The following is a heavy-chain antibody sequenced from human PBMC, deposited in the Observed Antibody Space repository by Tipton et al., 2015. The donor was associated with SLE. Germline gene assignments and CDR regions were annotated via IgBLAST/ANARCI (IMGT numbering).Heavy chain of an antibody. V-gene: IGHV4-61*01. J-gene: IGHJ4*02. Sequence: GLVKPSQTLSLTCNVSGDSLSSGSYYWSWVRQPPGKGLEWIGYVYDIDSTNYNPSLKSRVTISLDPSKNQFSLKLSSVTAADTAVYYCARDEYRYDGTGYHLLGHFDYWGQGTLVTVSS. D-gene: IGHD3-22*01. CDR2: VYDIDST. CDR1: GDSLSSGSYY. CDR3: ARDEYRYDGTGYHLLGHFDY.